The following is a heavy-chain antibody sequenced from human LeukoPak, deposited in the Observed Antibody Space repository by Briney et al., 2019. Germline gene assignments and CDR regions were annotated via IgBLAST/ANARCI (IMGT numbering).Heavy chain of an antibody. D-gene: IGHD1-26*01. CDR1: GGSISSYY. CDR3: AGGQIRSGSDYAFDY. Sequence: SETLSLTCTVSGGSISSYYWSWIRQPAGKGLEWIGRIYTSGSTNYNPSLKSRVTMSVDTSKNQFSLKLSSVTAADTAVYYCAGGQIRSGSDYAFDYWGQGTLVTVSS. CDR2: IYTSGST. J-gene: IGHJ4*02. V-gene: IGHV4-4*07.